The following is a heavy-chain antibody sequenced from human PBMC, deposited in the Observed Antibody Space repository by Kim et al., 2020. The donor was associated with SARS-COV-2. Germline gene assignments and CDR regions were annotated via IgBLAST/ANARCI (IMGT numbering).Heavy chain of an antibody. D-gene: IGHD6-13*01. CDR1: GYSFTSYW. CDR3: ARTSSSSSWSPDAFDI. CDR2: IYPGDSDT. Sequence: GESLKISCKGSGYSFTSYWIGWVRQMPGKGLEWMGIIYPGDSDTRYSPSFQGQVTISADKSISTAYLQWSSLKASDTAVYYCARTSSSSSWSPDAFDIWGQGTMVTVST. J-gene: IGHJ3*02. V-gene: IGHV5-51*01.